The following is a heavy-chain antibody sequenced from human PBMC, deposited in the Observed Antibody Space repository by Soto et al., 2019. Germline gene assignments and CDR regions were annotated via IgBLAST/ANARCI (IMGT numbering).Heavy chain of an antibody. CDR2: FNPNSGDT. D-gene: IGHD6-13*01. V-gene: IGHV1-2*02. CDR1: GYTFTAYS. J-gene: IGHJ4*02. CDR3: AREASAAISLDY. Sequence: ASVKVSCKASGYTFTAYSMHWVRQAPGQGLEWVGWFNPNSGDTIYAQKFQGRVTLTRDTSIGTAYMELYSLTSDDTAVYYCAREASAAISLDYWGQGTLVTVSS.